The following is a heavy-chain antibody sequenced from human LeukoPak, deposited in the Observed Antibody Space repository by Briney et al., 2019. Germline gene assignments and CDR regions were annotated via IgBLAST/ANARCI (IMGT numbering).Heavy chain of an antibody. CDR2: INSDGSST. V-gene: IGHV3-74*01. CDR3: AKDAAYYYYMDV. D-gene: IGHD2-15*01. Sequence: GGSLRLSCAASGFTFSSYWMHWVRQAPGKGLVWVSRINSDGSSTSYADSVKGRFTVSRDNAKNTLYLQMNSLRAEDTAVYYCAKDAAYYYYMDVWGKGTTVTVSS. CDR1: GFTFSSYW. J-gene: IGHJ6*03.